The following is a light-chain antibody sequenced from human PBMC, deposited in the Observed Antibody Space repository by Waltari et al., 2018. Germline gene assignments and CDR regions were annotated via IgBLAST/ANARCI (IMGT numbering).Light chain of an antibody. V-gene: IGLV2-14*01. Sequence: QSALTQPASVSGSTGQSVTISCTAPSSDVGRYIYVSWYQQQPDKAPRLIIYEATKWPSGVSNRFSGSKSGNTASLTISGLQAEDEADYYCSSYTSISTFVFGSGTKVTVL. CDR2: EAT. CDR3: SSYTSISTFV. J-gene: IGLJ1*01. CDR1: SSDVGRYIY.